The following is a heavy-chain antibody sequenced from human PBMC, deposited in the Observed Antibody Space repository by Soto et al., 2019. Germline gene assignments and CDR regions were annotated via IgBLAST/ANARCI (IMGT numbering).Heavy chain of an antibody. CDR1: GYTFTGYY. Sequence: GASVKVSCKASGYTFTGYYMHWVRQAPGQGLEWMGWINPNSGGTNYAQKFQGWVTMTRDTSISTAYMELSRLRSDDTAVYYCARDLEGMESYGSGSYYYYYHGMDVWGQGTTVTVSS. CDR2: INPNSGGT. J-gene: IGHJ6*02. V-gene: IGHV1-2*04. CDR3: ARDLEGMESYGSGSYYYYYHGMDV. D-gene: IGHD3-10*01.